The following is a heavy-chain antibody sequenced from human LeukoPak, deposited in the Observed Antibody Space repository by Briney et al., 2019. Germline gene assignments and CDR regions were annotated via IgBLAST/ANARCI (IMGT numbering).Heavy chain of an antibody. D-gene: IGHD5-12*01. V-gene: IGHV3-7*01. Sequence: GALRLSCEGSGFTFSNYWMGWVRQAPGKGLQWVANIKTDGSEKYYADSVKGRFTISRDNSKNTLYLQMNSLRAEDTAVYYCAKDTGSGYPLGDDAFDIWGQGTMVTVSS. CDR2: IKTDGSEK. CDR3: AKDTGSGYPLGDDAFDI. CDR1: GFTFSNYW. J-gene: IGHJ3*02.